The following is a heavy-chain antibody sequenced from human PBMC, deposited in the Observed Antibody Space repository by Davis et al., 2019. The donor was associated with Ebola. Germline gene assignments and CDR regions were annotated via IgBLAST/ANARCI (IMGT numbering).Heavy chain of an antibody. CDR3: ARALLWFGEFLYYYYGMDV. Sequence: MPSETLSLTCTVSGGSISSSSYYWGWIRQPPGKGLEWIGSIYYSGSTYYNPSLKSRVTISVDTSKNQFSLKLSSVTAADTAVYYCARALLWFGEFLYYYYGMDVWGQGTTVTVSS. V-gene: IGHV4-39*01. CDR1: GGSISSSSYY. D-gene: IGHD3-10*01. CDR2: IYYSGST. J-gene: IGHJ6*02.